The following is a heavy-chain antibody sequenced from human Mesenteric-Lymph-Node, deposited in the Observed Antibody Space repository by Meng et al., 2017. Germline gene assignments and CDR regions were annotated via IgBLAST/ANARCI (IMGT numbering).Heavy chain of an antibody. J-gene: IGHJ4*02. Sequence: GQLPEAGPGLVKPSQTLFLTCSVSGVSISSGDSYVSWIRQPAEKGLEWIGYIYYSGSTYYNPSLRSRITISVDTSKNQFSRRLRSVTAADTAVYYCASYGPCFGKNCPRSAFDHWGQGTLVTVSS. CDR3: ASYGPCFGKNCPRSAFDH. D-gene: IGHD3-10*01. CDR2: IYYSGST. V-gene: IGHV4-30-4*01. CDR1: GVSISSGDSY.